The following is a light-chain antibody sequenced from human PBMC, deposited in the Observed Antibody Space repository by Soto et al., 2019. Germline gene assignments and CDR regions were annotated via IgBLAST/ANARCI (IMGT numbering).Light chain of an antibody. CDR3: QQYKSYPYT. J-gene: IGKJ2*01. V-gene: IGKV1-5*03. CDR2: QAS. Sequence: DIQMTQSPSTLSASVGDRVTITCRASQSISSWLAWYQQKPGKAPKLLIYQASSLETGVPSRFSGSASGTDFTITISSLQPDDFATYFCQQYKSYPYTFGQETKVEIK. CDR1: QSISSW.